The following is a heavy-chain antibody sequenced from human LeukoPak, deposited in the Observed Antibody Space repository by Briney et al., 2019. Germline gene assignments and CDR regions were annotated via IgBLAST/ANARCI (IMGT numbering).Heavy chain of an antibody. Sequence: ASVKVSCKASGYTFTGYYMHWVRQAPGQGLEWMGWINPNSGGTNYAQKFQGRVTMTRDTSISTAYMELSRLRSDDTAVYYCARDSYYYGSGTLYFDYWGQGTLVTVSS. CDR2: INPNSGGT. CDR3: ARDSYYYGSGTLYFDY. V-gene: IGHV1-2*02. D-gene: IGHD3-10*01. J-gene: IGHJ4*02. CDR1: GYTFTGYY.